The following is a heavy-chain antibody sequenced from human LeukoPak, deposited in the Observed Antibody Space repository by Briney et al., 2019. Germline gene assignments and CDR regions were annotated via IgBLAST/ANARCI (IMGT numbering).Heavy chain of an antibody. CDR1: GGSISSSSYY. D-gene: IGHD6-13*01. CDR2: IYYSGIT. Sequence: SETLSLTCSVSGGSISSSSYYWGWIRQPPGMGLEWIGSIYYSGITYYNQSLKSRATVSVDTSKSQFSLNLNSVTAADTAVYYCARRNGHSWDVGNWFDPWGQGTVVTVSS. CDR3: ARRNGHSWDVGNWFDP. J-gene: IGHJ5*02. V-gene: IGHV4-39*01.